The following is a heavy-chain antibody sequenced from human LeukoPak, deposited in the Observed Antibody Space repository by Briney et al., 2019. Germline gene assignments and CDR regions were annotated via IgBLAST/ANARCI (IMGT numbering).Heavy chain of an antibody. J-gene: IGHJ4*02. V-gene: IGHV4-34*01. CDR2: INHSGGT. CDR1: GGSFSGYY. CDR3: ARGALWYQRDPFDY. Sequence: SETLSLTCAVYGGSFSGYYWSWIRQPPGKGLEWIGEINHSGGTNYNPSLKSRVTISVDTSKNQFSLKLSSVTAADTAVYYCARGALWYQRDPFDYWGQGTLVTVSS. D-gene: IGHD2-2*01.